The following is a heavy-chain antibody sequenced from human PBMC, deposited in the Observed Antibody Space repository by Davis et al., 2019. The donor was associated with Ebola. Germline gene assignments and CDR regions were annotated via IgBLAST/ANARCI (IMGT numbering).Heavy chain of an antibody. CDR1: GFIFSRYA. V-gene: IGHV3-30-3*01. J-gene: IGHJ4*02. Sequence: GESLKISCAASGFIFSRYAMHWVRQAPGKGLEWVAFISYDGSNKSYADSVKGRFTISRDNAKNSLYLQMNSLRAEDTAVYYCARESIVATIGSKGFDYWGQGTLVTVSS. D-gene: IGHD5-12*01. CDR3: ARESIVATIGSKGFDY. CDR2: ISYDGSNK.